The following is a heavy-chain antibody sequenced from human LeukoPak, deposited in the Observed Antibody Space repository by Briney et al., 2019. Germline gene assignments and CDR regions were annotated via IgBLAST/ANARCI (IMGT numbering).Heavy chain of an antibody. CDR3: ASAPTDYVETSWYYFDY. CDR1: GFSLSSHS. J-gene: IGHJ4*02. CDR2: ISSSSSYI. Sequence: GGSLRLSCAASGFSLSSHSMNWVRQAPGKGLEWVSSISSSSSYIYYAESVKGRVTVSRDNAKKSLFLQMNSLRAEDTAVYYCASAPTDYVETSWYYFDYWGQGTLVTVSS. D-gene: IGHD4-17*01. V-gene: IGHV3-21*01.